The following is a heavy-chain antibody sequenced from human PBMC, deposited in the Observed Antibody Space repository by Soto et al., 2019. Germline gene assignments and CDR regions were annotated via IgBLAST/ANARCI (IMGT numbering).Heavy chain of an antibody. V-gene: IGHV4-59*01. Sequence: PSETMSLTCTVSGGSISSSYWSWIRQAPGKGLEWIGYIYHSGNTNYNPTLKSRVTISVDASKNQFSLKLSSVTAADTAVYYCASISSSDEVSMDDWGQGTLVTVSS. J-gene: IGHJ4*02. CDR3: ASISSSDEVSMDD. CDR1: GGSISSSY. D-gene: IGHD6-6*01. CDR2: IYHSGNT.